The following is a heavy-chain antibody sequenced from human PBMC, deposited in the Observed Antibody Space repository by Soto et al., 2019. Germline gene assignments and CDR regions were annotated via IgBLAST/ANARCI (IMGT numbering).Heavy chain of an antibody. Sequence: GGSLRLSCAASGFTFSSYAMSWVRQAPGKGLEWVSAISGSGGSTYYAESVKGRFNNSRDNSKNKLYLQMNSLRAEDTAVYYCAKTYYDFWSGDAFDIWGQGTMVTVSS. CDR3: AKTYYDFWSGDAFDI. D-gene: IGHD3-3*01. CDR1: GFTFSSYA. V-gene: IGHV3-23*01. CDR2: ISGSGGST. J-gene: IGHJ3*02.